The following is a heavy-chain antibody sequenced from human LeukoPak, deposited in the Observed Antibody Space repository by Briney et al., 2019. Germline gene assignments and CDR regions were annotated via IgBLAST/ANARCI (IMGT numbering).Heavy chain of an antibody. V-gene: IGHV1-69*05. CDR2: IIPIFGTA. J-gene: IGHJ4*02. Sequence: SVKVSCKASGGTFSSYAISWVRQAPGQGLEWMGGIIPIFGTANYAQKFQGRVTMTRDTSISTAYMELSRLRSDDTAVYYCARGPRPQYYFDYWGQGTLVTVSS. CDR1: GGTFSSYA. CDR3: ARGPRPQYYFDY.